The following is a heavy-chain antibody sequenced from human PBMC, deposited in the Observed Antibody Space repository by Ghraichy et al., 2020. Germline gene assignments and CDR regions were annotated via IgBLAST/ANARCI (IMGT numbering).Heavy chain of an antibody. CDR2: ISGSGGST. CDR1: GFTFSSYA. D-gene: IGHD6-13*01. CDR3: ARPYSSSWYGSFDY. J-gene: IGHJ4*02. Sequence: GGSLRLTCAASGFTFSSYAMSWVRQAPGKGLEWVSAISGSGGSTYYADSVKGRFTISRDNSKNTLYLQMNSLRAEDTAVYYCARPYSSSWYGSFDYWGQGTLVTVSS. V-gene: IGHV3-23*01.